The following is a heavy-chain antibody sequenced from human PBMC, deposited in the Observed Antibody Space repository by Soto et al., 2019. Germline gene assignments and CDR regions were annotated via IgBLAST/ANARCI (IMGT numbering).Heavy chain of an antibody. CDR3: ARVPDYDDDGYYMDV. V-gene: IGHV3-53*04. CDR1: GFTVSSSY. D-gene: IGHD4-17*01. Sequence: EVQLVKSGGGLVQPGRSLRLSCAASGFTVSSSYMTWVRQGPGKGLEWVSVMYSGGDTYYADSVKGRFTVSRHNSKNTLYLQMKNLRTDDTAVYYCARVPDYDDDGYYMDVWGTGTTVTVTS. J-gene: IGHJ6*03. CDR2: MYSGGDT.